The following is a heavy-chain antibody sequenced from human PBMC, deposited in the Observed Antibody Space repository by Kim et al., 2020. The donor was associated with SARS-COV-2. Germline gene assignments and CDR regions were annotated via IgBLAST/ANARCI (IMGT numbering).Heavy chain of an antibody. J-gene: IGHJ4*02. D-gene: IGHD3-10*01. CDR3: AKDLEYYGSGSYAADY. CDR2: ISYDGSNK. V-gene: IGHV3-30*18. Sequence: GGSLRLSCAASGFTFSSYGMHWVRQAPGKGLEWVAVISYDGSNKYYADSVKGRFTISRDNSKNTLYLQMNSLRAEDTAVYYCAKDLEYYGSGSYAADYWGQGTLVTVSS. CDR1: GFTFSSYG.